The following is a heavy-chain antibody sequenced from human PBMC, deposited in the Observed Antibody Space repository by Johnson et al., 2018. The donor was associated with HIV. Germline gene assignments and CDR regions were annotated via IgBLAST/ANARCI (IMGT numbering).Heavy chain of an antibody. D-gene: IGHD6-6*01. Sequence: VQLVESGGGLIQPGGSLRLSCAASVFTVSSNYMSWVRQAPGKGLEWVSVIYSGGSTYYADSVKGRFTISRDNSKNTLYLQMNSLRAEATAVYYCARWVRAARSFGAFDIWGQGTMVTVSS. V-gene: IGHV3-53*01. J-gene: IGHJ3*02. CDR1: VFTVSSNY. CDR3: ARWVRAARSFGAFDI. CDR2: IYSGGST.